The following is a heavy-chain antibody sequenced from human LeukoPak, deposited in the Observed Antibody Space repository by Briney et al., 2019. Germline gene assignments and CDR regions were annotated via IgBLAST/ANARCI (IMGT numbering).Heavy chain of an antibody. CDR3: ARDLIRYCGGDCYSDY. J-gene: IGHJ4*02. CDR2: ISAYNDNT. V-gene: IGHV1-18*01. CDR1: GYTFTSYG. D-gene: IGHD2-21*02. Sequence: ASVKVSCTASGYTFTSYGISWVRQAPGQGLEWMGWISAYNDNTNYAQKLQGRVTMTTDTSTSTAYMELRSLRSDDTAVYYCARDLIRYCGGDCYSDYWGQGTLVTVSS.